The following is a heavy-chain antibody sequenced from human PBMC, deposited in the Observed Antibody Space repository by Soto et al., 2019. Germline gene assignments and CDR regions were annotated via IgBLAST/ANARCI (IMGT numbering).Heavy chain of an antibody. CDR3: AKETPTGGGAFDI. V-gene: IGHV3-23*01. Sequence: GGSLRLSCAASGFTCSSYDMSWVRRAPGKGLEWVSTILAGGSTYYADSVKGRLTISRDNSKNTVYLQMNSLTAGDTAVYYCAKETPTGGGAFDICGQGTTVTVSS. CDR2: ILAGGST. J-gene: IGHJ3*02. CDR1: GFTCSSYD. D-gene: IGHD2-8*02.